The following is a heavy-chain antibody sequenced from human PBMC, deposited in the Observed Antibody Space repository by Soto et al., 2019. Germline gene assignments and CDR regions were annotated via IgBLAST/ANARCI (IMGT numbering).Heavy chain of an antibody. CDR1: GYTFTNSG. CDR2: IGAYNGHT. V-gene: IGHV1-18*01. CDR3: AREDYYDSSGYLPVRYYFGMDV. Sequence: GASVNVSCKASGYTFTNSGISWVRQAPGQGLEWMGWIGAYNGHTKYAQKLQGRVTMTTDTSTSTAYMELRSLKSDDTAVYYCAREDYYDSSGYLPVRYYFGMDVWGQGTTVTVSS. J-gene: IGHJ6*02. D-gene: IGHD3-22*01.